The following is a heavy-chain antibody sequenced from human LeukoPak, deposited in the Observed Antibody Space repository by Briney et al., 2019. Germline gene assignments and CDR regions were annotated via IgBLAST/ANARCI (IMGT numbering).Heavy chain of an antibody. CDR2: IYPGDSGT. D-gene: IGHD3-3*01. J-gene: IGHJ6*02. CDR3: ATFWSGYLYGMDV. Sequence: GESLKISCKGSGYSFTSYWIGWVRQLPGKGLEWMGIIYPGDSGTRYSPSFQGQVTISADKSITTAYLQWSSLKASDTAMYYCATFWSGYLYGMDVWGQGTTVTVSS. V-gene: IGHV5-51*01. CDR1: GYSFTSYW.